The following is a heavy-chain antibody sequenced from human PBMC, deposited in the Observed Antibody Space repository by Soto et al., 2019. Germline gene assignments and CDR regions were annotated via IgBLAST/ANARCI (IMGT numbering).Heavy chain of an antibody. D-gene: IGHD6-19*01. CDR1: GGTFSSYT. CDR2: IIPCLGIA. Sequence: QVQLVQSGAEVKKPGSSVKVSCKASGGTFSSYTISWGRQSPGQGLAWMGRIIPCLGIANYAQKFQGRVTITADKSTSTAYMELSSLRSEDTAVYYCARDRGIAVAGLFDYWGQGTLVTVSS. J-gene: IGHJ4*02. V-gene: IGHV1-69*08. CDR3: ARDRGIAVAGLFDY.